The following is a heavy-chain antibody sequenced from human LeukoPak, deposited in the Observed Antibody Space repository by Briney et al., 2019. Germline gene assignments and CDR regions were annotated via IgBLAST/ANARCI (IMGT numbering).Heavy chain of an antibody. D-gene: IGHD6-6*01. CDR3: ANGFGPGRYSSSSYDY. CDR1: GFTFDDYA. Sequence: GRSMTLSCAASGFTFDDYAMHCVRQAPGKGLEWVSAISWNSGSIGYADSVKGRFTISRDNAKNSLYLQLNGLMTQDLVIYYCANGFGPGRYSSSSYDYWGQGTLVTVSS. CDR2: ISWNSGSI. J-gene: IGHJ4*02. V-gene: IGHV3-9*03.